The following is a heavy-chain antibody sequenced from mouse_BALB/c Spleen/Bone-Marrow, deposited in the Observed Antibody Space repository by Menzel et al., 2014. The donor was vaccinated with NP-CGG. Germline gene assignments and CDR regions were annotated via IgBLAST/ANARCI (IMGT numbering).Heavy chain of an antibody. Sequence: VQGVESGPELVRPGVSVKISCKGSGYTFTDYAMHWVKQSHAKSLEWIGVISTYYGNTNYNQKFKSKATMTVDKSSSTAYMELARLTSEDSAIYYCARKRLTGTSYWYFDVWGAGTTVTVSS. CDR3: ARKRLTGTSYWYFDV. J-gene: IGHJ1*01. CDR1: GYTFTDYA. D-gene: IGHD4-1*01. CDR2: ISTYYGNT. V-gene: IGHV1-67*01.